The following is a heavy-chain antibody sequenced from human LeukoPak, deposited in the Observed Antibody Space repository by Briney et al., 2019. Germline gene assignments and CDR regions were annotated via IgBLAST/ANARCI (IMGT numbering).Heavy chain of an antibody. Sequence: AGGSLRLSCAASGFTFSSYGMHWVRQAPGKGLEWVAFIRYDGSNKYYADSVKGRFTISRDNSKNTLYLQMNSLRAEDTAVYYCAKDKSWGPYSSSSVFDYWGQGTLVTVSS. J-gene: IGHJ4*02. CDR2: IRYDGSNK. V-gene: IGHV3-30*02. D-gene: IGHD6-6*01. CDR1: GFTFSSYG. CDR3: AKDKSWGPYSSSSVFDY.